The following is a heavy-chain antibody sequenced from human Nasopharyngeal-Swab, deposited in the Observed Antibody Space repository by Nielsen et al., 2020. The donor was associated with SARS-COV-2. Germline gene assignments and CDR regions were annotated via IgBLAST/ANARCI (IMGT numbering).Heavy chain of an antibody. CDR2: IIPILGIA. CDR1: GYTFTSYG. CDR3: ARGSYDFGFYYYGMDV. D-gene: IGHD3-3*01. V-gene: IGHV1-69*10. Sequence: SVKVSCKASGYTFTSYGISWVRQAPGQGLEWMGGIIPILGIANYAQKFQGRVTITADKSTSTAYMELSSLRSEDTAVYYCARGSYDFGFYYYGMDVWGQGTTVTVSS. J-gene: IGHJ6*02.